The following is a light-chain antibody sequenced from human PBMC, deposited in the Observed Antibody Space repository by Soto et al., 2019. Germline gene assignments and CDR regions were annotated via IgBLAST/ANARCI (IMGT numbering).Light chain of an antibody. CDR3: QQYGRSSLIT. CDR1: QSVT. Sequence: EIVLTQSPGTLSLSPGERATLSCRASQSVTLAWYQQKPGQAPSLLIYGATYRAAGIPDRFSGSGSGTDFTLTISRLEPEDFAVYYCQQYGRSSLITFAQGTRLEIK. J-gene: IGKJ5*01. V-gene: IGKV3-20*01. CDR2: GAT.